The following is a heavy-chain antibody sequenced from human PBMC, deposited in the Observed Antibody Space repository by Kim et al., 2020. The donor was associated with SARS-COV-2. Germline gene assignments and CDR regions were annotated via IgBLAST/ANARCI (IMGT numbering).Heavy chain of an antibody. D-gene: IGHD1-26*01. CDR2: INPNSGGT. V-gene: IGHV1-2*04. Sequence: ASVKVSCKASGYTFTGYYMHWVRQAPGQGLEWMGWINPNSGGTNYAQKFQGWVTMTRDTSISTAYMELSRLRSDDTAVYYCARGIEVGAHDAFDIWGQGTMVTVSS. J-gene: IGHJ3*02. CDR1: GYTFTGYY. CDR3: ARGIEVGAHDAFDI.